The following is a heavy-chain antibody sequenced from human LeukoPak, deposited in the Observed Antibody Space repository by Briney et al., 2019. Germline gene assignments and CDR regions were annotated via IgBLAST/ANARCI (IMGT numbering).Heavy chain of an antibody. J-gene: IGHJ6*03. D-gene: IGHD2-15*01. V-gene: IGHV3-7*01. CDR3: ARRVAATYYYYYSMDV. CDR1: GFTFSTYA. Sequence: PGTSLRLSCAASGFTFSTYAMSWVRQAPGKGLEWVANIKQDGSEKYYVDSVKGRFTISRDNAKNSLYLQMNSLRAEDTAVYYCARRVAATYYYYYSMDVWGKGTTVTVSS. CDR2: IKQDGSEK.